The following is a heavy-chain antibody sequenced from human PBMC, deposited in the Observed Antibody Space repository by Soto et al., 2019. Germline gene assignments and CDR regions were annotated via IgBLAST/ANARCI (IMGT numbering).Heavy chain of an antibody. Sequence: QVQLQESGPGLVKPSQTLSLTCTVSGDSISSNNNYWSWIRQPPGEGLEWIGFIAYSGTTSHSPALKSPVAISLDTSKNQCSLSLSSVTAADTAVYSWARGRGYSYGLDPWGQGTLVTVSS. CDR1: GDSISSNNNY. CDR2: IAYSGTT. CDR3: ARGRGYSYGLDP. V-gene: IGHV4-30-4*01. D-gene: IGHD5-18*01. J-gene: IGHJ5*02.